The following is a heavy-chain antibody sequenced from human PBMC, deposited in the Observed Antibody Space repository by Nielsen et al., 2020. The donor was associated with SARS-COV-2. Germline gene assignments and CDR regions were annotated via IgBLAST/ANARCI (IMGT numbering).Heavy chain of an antibody. J-gene: IGHJ4*02. CDR3: ARGCRSTPWYDFDF. CDR2: IDPSGGET. D-gene: IGHD2-2*01. Sequence: ASVKVSCKASGSTFTNFGFNWVRQAPGQGLEWMGIIDPSGGETTYAQKFQGRVTMTRDTSTSTVYMDLTSLTSDDTAVYYCARGCRSTPWYDFDFWGQGTLVTVSS. CDR1: GSTFTNFG. V-gene: IGHV1-46*01.